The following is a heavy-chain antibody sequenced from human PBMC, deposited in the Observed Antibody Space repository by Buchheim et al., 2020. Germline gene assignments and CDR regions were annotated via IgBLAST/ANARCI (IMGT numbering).Heavy chain of an antibody. J-gene: IGHJ4*02. Sequence: EVQLVQSGAEVKKPGESLKISCKGSGYSFTSYWIAWVRQMPGQGLEYMGIVYADDSDVAYSPSFRGQVTISADKSSNTAYLQWSSLKAADAAMYYCARQRSYSPGKDRGLYYFDYWGQGTL. CDR2: VYADDSDV. V-gene: IGHV5-51*01. D-gene: IGHD1-26*01. CDR3: ARQRSYSPGKDRGLYYFDY. CDR1: GYSFTSYW.